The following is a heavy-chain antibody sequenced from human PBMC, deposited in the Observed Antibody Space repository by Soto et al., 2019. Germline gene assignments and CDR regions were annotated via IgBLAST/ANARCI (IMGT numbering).Heavy chain of an antibody. D-gene: IGHD3-3*01. V-gene: IGHV2-5*01. CDR3: AHSSYDFWSGYSTPLFDY. CDR2: IYWNDDK. CDR1: GFSLSTSGVG. J-gene: IGHJ4*02. Sequence: QITLKESGPTLVKPTQTLTLTCTFSGFSLSTSGVGVGWIRQPPGKALEWLALIYWNDDKRYSPSLKSRITITKDTANNQVVLTMTNMDPVDTATYYCAHSSYDFWSGYSTPLFDYWGQGTLVTVSS.